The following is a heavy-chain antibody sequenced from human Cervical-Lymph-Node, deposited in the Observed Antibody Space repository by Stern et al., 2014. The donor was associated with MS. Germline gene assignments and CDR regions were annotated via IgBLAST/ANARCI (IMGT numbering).Heavy chain of an antibody. V-gene: IGHV1-18*01. J-gene: IGHJ4*02. CDR1: GYTFISYG. Sequence: QVQLVRSGAEVRKPGASVKVSCKASGYTFISYGISWVRQAPGQGLEWMGWVSAYNGNTNYAEKFHGRVTMTTETSTSTAYMELRSLRSDDTAVYYCVRAREGRYYYDSSGYYEYWGQGALVTVSS. D-gene: IGHD3-22*01. CDR3: VRAREGRYYYDSSGYYEY. CDR2: VSAYNGNT.